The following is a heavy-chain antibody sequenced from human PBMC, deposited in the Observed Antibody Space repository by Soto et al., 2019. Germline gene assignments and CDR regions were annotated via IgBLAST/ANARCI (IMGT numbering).Heavy chain of an antibody. V-gene: IGHV4-39*01. D-gene: IGHD2-8*01. Sequence: SETLSLTCPVSGGSISSSSYYWGWVRQPPGKGLEWIGSVYYRGRSYSKSSVKSRVTISVDTSKNQFSLNLNSVTASDTAVYYCVSQRTSVLTQAYFDYWGPGALVTVSS. CDR1: GGSISSSSYY. CDR2: VYYRGRS. CDR3: VSQRTSVLTQAYFDY. J-gene: IGHJ4*02.